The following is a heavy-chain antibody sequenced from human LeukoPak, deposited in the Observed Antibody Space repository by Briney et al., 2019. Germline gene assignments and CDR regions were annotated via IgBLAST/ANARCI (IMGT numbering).Heavy chain of an antibody. CDR3: TTALVTYYYGSGSYLHYYFDY. V-gene: IGHV3-15*01. Sequence: PGGSLRLSCAASGFTFSSYWMSWVRQAPGKGLEWVGRIKSKTDGGTTDYAAPVKGRFTISRDDSKNTLYLQMNSLKTEDTAVYYCTTALVTYYYGSGSYLHYYFDYWGQGTLVTVSS. CDR1: GFTFSSYW. CDR2: IKSKTDGGTT. J-gene: IGHJ4*02. D-gene: IGHD3-10*01.